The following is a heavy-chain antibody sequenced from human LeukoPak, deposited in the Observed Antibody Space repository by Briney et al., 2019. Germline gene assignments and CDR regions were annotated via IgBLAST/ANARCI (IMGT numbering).Heavy chain of an antibody. CDR3: ARDDTTMVRGVIFDSLFDY. J-gene: IGHJ4*02. CDR1: GFTFSSYW. CDR2: IKQDGSEK. D-gene: IGHD3-10*01. Sequence: QTGGSLRLSCAASGFTFSSYWMSWVRQAPGKGLEWVANIKQDGSEKYYVDSVKGRFTISRDNAKNSLYLQMNSLRAEDTAVYYCARDDTTMVRGVIFDSLFDYWGQGTLVTVSS. V-gene: IGHV3-7*01.